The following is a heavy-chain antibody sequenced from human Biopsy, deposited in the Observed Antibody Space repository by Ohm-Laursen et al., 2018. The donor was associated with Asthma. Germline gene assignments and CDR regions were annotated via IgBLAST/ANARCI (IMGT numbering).Heavy chain of an antibody. CDR1: GASIKTDDHY. D-gene: IGHD6-19*01. J-gene: IGHJ5*02. Sequence: TLSLTCTVSGASIKTDDHYWSWLRQPPGKGLEWFGFIHYSGSTSYNPSLKGGVTISVDTSKNQFSLKLSSVTAADTVVYYCARASVAASSNWFDPWGQGTLVTVSS. CDR3: ARASVAASSNWFDP. CDR2: IHYSGST. V-gene: IGHV4-30-4*01.